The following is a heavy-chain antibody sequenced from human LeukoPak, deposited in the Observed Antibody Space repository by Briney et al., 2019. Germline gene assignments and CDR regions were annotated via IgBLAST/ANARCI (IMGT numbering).Heavy chain of an antibody. D-gene: IGHD2-15*01. V-gene: IGHV4-34*01. CDR2: INHSGST. J-gene: IGHJ5*02. CDR3: ARGVAATHWFDP. CDR1: GGSFSGYY. Sequence: SETLSLTCAVYGGSFSGYYWSWIRQPPGKGLEWIGEINHSGSTNYNPSLKSRVTISVDTSKNQFSLKLSSVTAADTAVYYCARGVAATHWFDPWGQGTLVTVSS.